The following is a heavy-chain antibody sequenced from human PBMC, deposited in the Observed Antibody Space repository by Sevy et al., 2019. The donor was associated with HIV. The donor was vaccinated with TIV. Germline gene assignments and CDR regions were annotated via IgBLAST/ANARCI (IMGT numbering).Heavy chain of an antibody. V-gene: IGHV3-30*18. CDR1: GFTFSSYG. Sequence: GSLRLSCAASGFTFSSYGMHWVRQAPGKGLEWVAVISYDGSNKYYADSVKGRFTISRDNSKNTLYLQMNSLRAEDTAVYYCAKGRWLVHDYWGQGTLVTVSS. J-gene: IGHJ4*02. CDR2: ISYDGSNK. CDR3: AKGRWLVHDY. D-gene: IGHD6-19*01.